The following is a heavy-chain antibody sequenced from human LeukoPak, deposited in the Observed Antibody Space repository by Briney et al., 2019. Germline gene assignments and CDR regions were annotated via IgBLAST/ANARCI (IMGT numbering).Heavy chain of an antibody. D-gene: IGHD1-1*01. Sequence: GGSLRLSCAASGFTFSSYSMNWVRQAPGKGLEWVASISSSSSYIYYADSVKGRFTISRDNAKNSLYLQMNSLRAEDTAVYYCARVPRYNWNFDAFDRGGQATMVTVSA. CDR1: GFTFSSYS. V-gene: IGHV3-21*01. CDR2: ISSSSSYI. J-gene: IGHJ3*02. CDR3: ARVPRYNWNFDAFDR.